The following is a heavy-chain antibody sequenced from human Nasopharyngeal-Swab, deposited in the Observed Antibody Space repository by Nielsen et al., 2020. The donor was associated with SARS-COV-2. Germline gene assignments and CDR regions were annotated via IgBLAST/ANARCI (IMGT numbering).Heavy chain of an antibody. V-gene: IGHV4-59*01. D-gene: IGHD6-19*01. Sequence: SDTLSPTCTVSGGSISSYYWSWIRKPPGKGLEWVGYIYYSGSTNYNPSLKSRVTISVDTSKNQFSLKLGSVTAADTAVYYCARVSGLYEMDVWGKGTTVTVSS. CDR3: ARVSGLYEMDV. CDR2: IYYSGST. CDR1: GGSISSYY. J-gene: IGHJ6*04.